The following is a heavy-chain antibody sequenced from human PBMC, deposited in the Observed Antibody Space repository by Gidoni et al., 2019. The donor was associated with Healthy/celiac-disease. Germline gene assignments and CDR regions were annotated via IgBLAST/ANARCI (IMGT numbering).Heavy chain of an antibody. Sequence: QVQLQQWGAGLLKPSETLSLTCAVYGGSFSGYYWSWIRQPPGKGLEWIGEINHSGSTNYNPSLKSRVTISVDTSKNQFSLKLSSVTAADTAVYYCARAASSAVAVWFDPWGQGTLVTVSS. CDR1: GGSFSGYY. CDR3: ARAASSAVAVWFDP. J-gene: IGHJ5*02. V-gene: IGHV4-34*01. CDR2: INHSGST. D-gene: IGHD6-19*01.